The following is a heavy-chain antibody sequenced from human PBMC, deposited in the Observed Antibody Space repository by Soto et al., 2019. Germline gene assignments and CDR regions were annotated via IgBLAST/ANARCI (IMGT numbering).Heavy chain of an antibody. V-gene: IGHV4-4*07. CDR3: ARLLFYGSGSYYPDYYYGMDV. D-gene: IGHD3-10*01. Sequence: SETLSLTCTVSGGSISSYYWSWIRQPAGKGLEWIGRIYTSGSTNYNPSLKSRVTMSVDTSKNQFSLKLSSVTAADTAVYYCARLLFYGSGSYYPDYYYGMDVWGQGTTVTVSS. CDR2: IYTSGST. CDR1: GGSISSYY. J-gene: IGHJ6*02.